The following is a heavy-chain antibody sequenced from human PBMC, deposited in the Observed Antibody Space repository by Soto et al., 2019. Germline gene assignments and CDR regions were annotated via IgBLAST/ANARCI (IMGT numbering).Heavy chain of an antibody. CDR3: AGGDYYHSSGYYFYYYTMDV. Sequence: QLHLQESGPGLVKPSETLSLTCTVSGGSISSSSYYWGWIRQPPGKGLERMGNVYYGGSTYYNPSLERRVTISVETSKSQFALKLSSVTAADTAVYYCAGGDYYHSSGYYFYYYTMDVWGQGTKVTVSS. CDR2: VYYGGST. J-gene: IGHJ6*02. CDR1: GGSISSSSYY. D-gene: IGHD3-22*01. V-gene: IGHV4-39*01.